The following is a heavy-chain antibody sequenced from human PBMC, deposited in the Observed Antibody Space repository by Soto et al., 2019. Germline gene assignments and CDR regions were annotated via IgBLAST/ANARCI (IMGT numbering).Heavy chain of an antibody. CDR3: ARRTRIAVAALTGDCDYFDY. D-gene: IGHD6-19*01. CDR1: GGSIIRDY. Sequence: PSETLSLTCTVSGGSIIRDYWSWIRQPPGKGLEWIGYIYYSGSTNYNPSLKSRVTISVDTSKNQFSLKLSSVTAADTAVYYCARRTRIAVAALTGDCDYFDYWGQGTLVTVSS. V-gene: IGHV4-59*01. J-gene: IGHJ4*02. CDR2: IYYSGST.